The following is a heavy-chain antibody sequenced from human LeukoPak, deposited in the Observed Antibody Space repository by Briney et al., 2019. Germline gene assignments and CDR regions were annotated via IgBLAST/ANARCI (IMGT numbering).Heavy chain of an antibody. Sequence: PGGSLRLSCAASGFTFSSYGMHWVRQAPGKGLEWVAVIWYDGSNKYYADSVKGRFTISRDNSKNTLYLQMNSLRAEDTAVYYCARERSWPQHYYDSSGYLDYWGQGTLVTVSS. CDR1: GFTFSSYG. CDR2: IWYDGSNK. V-gene: IGHV3-33*01. D-gene: IGHD3-22*01. J-gene: IGHJ4*02. CDR3: ARERSWPQHYYDSSGYLDY.